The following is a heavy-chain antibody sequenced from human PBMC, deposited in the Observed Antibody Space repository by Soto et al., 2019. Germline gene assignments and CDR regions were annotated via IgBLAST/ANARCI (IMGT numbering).Heavy chain of an antibody. D-gene: IGHD2-15*01. Sequence: QVQLQESGPGLVKTSDTLSLTCTVSGGSITPYYWSWIRQPPGEGLEWIGYVSYSGKTGYNHSLKSRVSMSIDTSKNEFSLKWTSLTAADAATYYCARQQYTVVTAFDVWGQGTTVAVSS. CDR3: ARQQYTVVTAFDV. J-gene: IGHJ3*01. CDR2: VSYSGKT. CDR1: GGSITPYY. V-gene: IGHV4-59*07.